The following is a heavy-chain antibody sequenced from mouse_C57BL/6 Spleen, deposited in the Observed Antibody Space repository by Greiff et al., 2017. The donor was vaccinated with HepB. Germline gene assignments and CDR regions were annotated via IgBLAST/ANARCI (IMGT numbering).Heavy chain of an antibody. J-gene: IGHJ3*01. CDR3: ARDTHTAQGFAY. V-gene: IGHV5-4*01. D-gene: IGHD3-2*02. CDR2: ISDGGSYT. CDR1: GFTFSSYA. Sequence: EVMLVESGGGLVKPGGSLKLSCAASGFTFSSYAMSWVRQTPEKRLEWVATISDGGSYTYYPDNVKGRFTISRDNAKNNLYLQMSHLKSEDTAMYYCARDTHTAQGFAYWDQGTLVTVSA.